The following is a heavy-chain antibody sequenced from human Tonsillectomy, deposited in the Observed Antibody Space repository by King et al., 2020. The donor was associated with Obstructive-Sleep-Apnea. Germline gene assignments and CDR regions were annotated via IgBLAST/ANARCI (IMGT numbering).Heavy chain of an antibody. CDR3: AKDKTVRGEDYYYGMDV. V-gene: IGHV3-30*18. Sequence: VQLVESGGGVVQPGRSLRLSCAASGFTFISYGIHWVRQAPGKGLGWGAVISYDGSKKYYADSVKGRFTISRDNSKNTLYLQMNSLRAEDTAVYYCAKDKTVRGEDYYYGMDVWGQGTTVTVSS. CDR2: ISYDGSKK. D-gene: IGHD3-10*01. J-gene: IGHJ6*02. CDR1: GFTFISYG.